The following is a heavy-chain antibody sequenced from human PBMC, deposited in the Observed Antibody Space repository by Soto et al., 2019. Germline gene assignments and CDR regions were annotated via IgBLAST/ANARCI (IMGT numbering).Heavy chain of an antibody. D-gene: IGHD2-15*01. J-gene: IGHJ6*02. CDR2: IYWDDDK. Sequence: QFTLKESGPTLVKPTQTLTLTCTFSGFSLSTSGVGVGWIRQPPGKALEWLALIYWDDDKRYSPSLTSRLTITKDTPKNPVVLTMTNMHPVDTATYYCAHVLVVVANYGMDVWGQGTTVTVSS. CDR3: AHVLVVVANYGMDV. CDR1: GFSLSTSGVG. V-gene: IGHV2-5*02.